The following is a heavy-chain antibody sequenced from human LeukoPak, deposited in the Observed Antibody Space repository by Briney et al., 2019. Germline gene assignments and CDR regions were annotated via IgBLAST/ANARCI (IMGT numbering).Heavy chain of an antibody. V-gene: IGHV1-24*01. Sequence: GASVKVSCKVSGYTLTELSMHWVRQAPGKGLELVGGFDPEDGETIYAQKFQGRVTMTEDTSTDTAYMELRKLKSEDTAGYYCALMEWKREWSGGSCYGFFYYWRQGTLAAAS. CDR3: ALMEWKREWSGGSCYGFFYY. CDR2: FDPEDGET. J-gene: IGHJ4*01. CDR1: GYTLTELS. D-gene: IGHD2-15*01.